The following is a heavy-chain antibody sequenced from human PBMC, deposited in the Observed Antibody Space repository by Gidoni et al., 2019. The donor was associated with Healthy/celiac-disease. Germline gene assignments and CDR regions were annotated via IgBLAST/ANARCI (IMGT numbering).Heavy chain of an antibody. V-gene: IGHV5-51*01. CDR1: GDSFTSYW. CDR3: ARQPGDNYYDSSGYYHRAVYYGMDV. CDR2: IYPGDSDT. D-gene: IGHD3-22*01. J-gene: IGHJ6*02. Sequence: EVQLVQSGAEVKKPGESLKISCKGSGDSFTSYWIGWVRQMPGKGLEWMGIIYPGDSDTRDSPSFQGQVTIAADKSISAAYLQWSSLKASDTAMYYCARQPGDNYYDSSGYYHRAVYYGMDVWGQGTTVTVSS.